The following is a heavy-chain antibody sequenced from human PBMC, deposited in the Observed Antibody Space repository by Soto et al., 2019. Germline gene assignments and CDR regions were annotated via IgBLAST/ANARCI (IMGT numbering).Heavy chain of an antibody. J-gene: IGHJ4*02. CDR2: INPSGGST. CDR1: GYTFTSYY. V-gene: IGHV1-46*01. CDR3: ARDVMVRGVIQYYFDY. Sequence: ASVKACCKASGYTFTSYYIHWVRQAPGQGLEWMGIINPSGGSTSYAQKFQGRVTMTRDTSTSTVYMELSSLRSEDTAVYYCARDVMVRGVIQYYFDYWGQGTLVTVSS. D-gene: IGHD3-10*01.